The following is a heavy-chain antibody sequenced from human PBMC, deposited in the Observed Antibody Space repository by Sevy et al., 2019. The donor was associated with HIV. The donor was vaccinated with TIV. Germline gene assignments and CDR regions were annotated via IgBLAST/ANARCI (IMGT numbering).Heavy chain of an antibody. J-gene: IGHJ6*03. CDR2: IKSKTDGGTT. CDR3: TTLPSIVGATILSDYYYYYDMDV. V-gene: IGHV3-15*01. Sequence: GGSLRLSCAASGFTFSNAWMSWVRQAPGKGLEWVGRIKSKTDGGTTDYAAPVKGRFTISRDDSKNTLYLQMNSLKTEDTAVYYCTTLPSIVGATILSDYYYYYDMDVWGKGTTVTVSS. D-gene: IGHD1-26*01. CDR1: GFTFSNAW.